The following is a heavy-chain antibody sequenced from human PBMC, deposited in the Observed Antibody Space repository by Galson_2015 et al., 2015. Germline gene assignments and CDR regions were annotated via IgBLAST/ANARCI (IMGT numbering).Heavy chain of an antibody. J-gene: IGHJ4*02. CDR1: GFSLRTSGMR. Sequence: PALVKPTQTLTLPCTLSGFSLRTSGMRVTWIRQPPGEALEWLTRIDWDDDKFYNTSLKTRLSISKDTSKNQVVLTMTNMDPVDTATYYCARINERLVSDYWGQGTLVTVSS. CDR3: ARINERLVSDY. CDR2: IDWDDDK. V-gene: IGHV2-70*04. D-gene: IGHD6-6*01.